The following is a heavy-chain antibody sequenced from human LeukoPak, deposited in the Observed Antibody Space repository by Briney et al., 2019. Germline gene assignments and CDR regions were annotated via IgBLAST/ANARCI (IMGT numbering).Heavy chain of an antibody. V-gene: IGHV3-21*01. Sequence: GGSLRLSCAASGGTFSSYSMNWVRQAPGKGPEWVSSISSTSNYIYYAESVKGRFAVSRDNAKNSLYLQMNSLRADDTAVYYCARAGDILLVSYFHYYGMDVWGQGTTVIVSS. CDR2: ISSTSNYI. CDR3: ARAGDILLVSYFHYYGMDV. CDR1: GGTFSSYS. J-gene: IGHJ6*02. D-gene: IGHD7-27*01.